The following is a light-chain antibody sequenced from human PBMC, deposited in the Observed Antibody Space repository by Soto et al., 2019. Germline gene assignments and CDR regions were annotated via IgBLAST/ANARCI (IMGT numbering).Light chain of an antibody. V-gene: IGLV2-14*01. J-gene: IGLJ1*01. Sequence: QSVLTQPASVSGSPGQSITISCTGTSSDVGGYNYVSWYQQHPDKAPKLILYEVSNRPSGVSNRFSGSKSGNTASLTISGLPTEDGADYYCSSYTDNSTLVFGTGTKVTVL. CDR2: EVS. CDR3: SSYTDNSTLV. CDR1: SSDVGGYNY.